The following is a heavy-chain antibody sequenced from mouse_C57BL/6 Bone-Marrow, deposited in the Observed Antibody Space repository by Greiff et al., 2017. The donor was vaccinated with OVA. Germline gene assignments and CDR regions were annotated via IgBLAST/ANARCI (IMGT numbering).Heavy chain of an antibody. CDR1: GYTFTSYW. J-gene: IGHJ2*01. Sequence: QVQLQQPGAELVKPGASVKLSCKASGYTFTSYWMQWVKQRPGQGLEWIGEIDPSDSYTNYNQKFKGKATLTVDTSSSTAYMHLSSLTSEDSAVYYCARSLLYYWGQGTTLTVSS. CDR2: IDPSDSYT. D-gene: IGHD1-1*01. CDR3: ARSLLYY. V-gene: IGHV1-50*01.